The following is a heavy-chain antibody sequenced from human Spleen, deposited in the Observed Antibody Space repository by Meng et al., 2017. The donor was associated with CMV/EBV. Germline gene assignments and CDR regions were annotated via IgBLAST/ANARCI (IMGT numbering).Heavy chain of an antibody. CDR3: ARDRGNWFDP. J-gene: IGHJ5*02. CDR1: GGSIGSCSCY. V-gene: IGHV4-39*06. D-gene: IGHD3-10*01. Sequence: LSCTVSGGSIGSCSCYSAWIPQPPGTGLEWIENIYYSGSTYYNPSLTSRVTISVDTSKNQFALKLNSVTAADTAVYYCARDRGNWFDPWGQGTLVTVSS. CDR2: IYYSGST.